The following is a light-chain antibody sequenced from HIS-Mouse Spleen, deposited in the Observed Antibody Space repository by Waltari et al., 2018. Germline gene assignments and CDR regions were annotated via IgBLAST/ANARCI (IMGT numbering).Light chain of an antibody. J-gene: IGLJ2*01. CDR1: SRPVGCFNL. V-gene: IGLV2-23*03. CDR2: EGS. Sequence: QSALTQPASLSVSPGQSTTIPCTGTSRPVGCFNLFSWYQQHPGKAPKLMIYEGSKRPSGVSNRFSGSKSGNTASLTISGLQAEDEADYYCCSYAGSSTFGVFGGGTKLTVL. CDR3: CSYAGSSTFGV.